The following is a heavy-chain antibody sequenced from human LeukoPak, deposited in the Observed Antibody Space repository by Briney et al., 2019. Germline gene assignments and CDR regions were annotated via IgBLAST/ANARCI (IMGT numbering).Heavy chain of an antibody. CDR1: GFSFRDRY. CDR2: ISPNSDNI. Sequence: GGSLRLSCAATGFSFRDRYMSWIRQAPGKGMEWVAYISPNSDNIHYADSVKGRFTISRDNAKNSLFLQVNSLRAEDTAVYYCVRETGWLFDFWGQGTLVIDSS. V-gene: IGHV3-11*04. J-gene: IGHJ4*02. CDR3: VRETGWLFDF. D-gene: IGHD5-12*01.